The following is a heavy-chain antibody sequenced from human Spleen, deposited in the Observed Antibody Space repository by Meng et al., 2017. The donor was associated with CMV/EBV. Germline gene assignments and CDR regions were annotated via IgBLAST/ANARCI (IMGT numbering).Heavy chain of an antibody. Sequence: GESLKISCAASGFSFSFYGMHWVRQAPGKGLEWVAGLWYDGSNKHYGDSVKGRFTVSRDNSKNTMYLQMNSLRAGDTAVYYCAKSSSRIVATNNYFDYWGQGTLVTVSS. D-gene: IGHD1-26*01. CDR2: LWYDGSNK. CDR3: AKSSSRIVATNNYFDY. V-gene: IGHV3-33*03. J-gene: IGHJ4*02. CDR1: GFSFSFYG.